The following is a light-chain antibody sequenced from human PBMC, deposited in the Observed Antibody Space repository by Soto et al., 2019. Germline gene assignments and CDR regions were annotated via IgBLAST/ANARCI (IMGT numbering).Light chain of an antibody. CDR1: HYLHNS. J-gene: IGKJ4*01. CDR2: DAS. Sequence: DIQMTQSPSSLSSSVGDRVTITGQASHYLHNSLSWSQQKPGKAPKIXISDASNLETGVRSRFSASAAGTDCTFTISSLQPEDIATYYCQQYDSLPFTFGGGTKVDIK. V-gene: IGKV1-33*01. CDR3: QQYDSLPFT.